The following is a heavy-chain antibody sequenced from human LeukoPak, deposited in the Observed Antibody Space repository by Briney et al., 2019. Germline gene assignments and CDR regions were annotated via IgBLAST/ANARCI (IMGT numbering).Heavy chain of an antibody. CDR1: GYSISSGYY. J-gene: IGHJ3*02. Sequence: SETLSLTCTVSGYSISSGYYWGWIRQPPGKGLEWIGSIYHSGSTYYNPSLKSRVTISVDTSKNQFSLKLSSVTAADTAVYYCARWSDSSGYTLGVDAFDIWGQGTMVTVSS. CDR2: IYHSGST. D-gene: IGHD3-22*01. CDR3: ARWSDSSGYTLGVDAFDI. V-gene: IGHV4-38-2*02.